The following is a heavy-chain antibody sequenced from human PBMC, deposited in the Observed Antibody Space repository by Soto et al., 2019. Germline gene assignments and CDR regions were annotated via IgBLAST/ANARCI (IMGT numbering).Heavy chain of an antibody. D-gene: IGHD4-17*01. Sequence: SETLSLTCTVSGRSISSSSNHWGWIRQPPGKGLEWIGNIYYSENTYYNPSLKSRVTISVDTSKNQFSLRLTSVTAVDTAVYYCATHPPYGPLDHWGQGTLVTVSS. CDR2: IYYSENT. CDR1: GRSISSSSNH. CDR3: ATHPPYGPLDH. J-gene: IGHJ4*02. V-gene: IGHV4-39*01.